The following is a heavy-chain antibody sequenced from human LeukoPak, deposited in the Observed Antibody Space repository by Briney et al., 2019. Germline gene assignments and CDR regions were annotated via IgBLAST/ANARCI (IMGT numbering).Heavy chain of an antibody. CDR2: IYYSGST. CDR3: ARHLALAVAGNAFDI. V-gene: IGHV4-61*08. D-gene: IGHD6-19*01. CDR1: GGSISSGDYY. Sequence: PSETLSLTCTVSGGSISSGDYYWSWIRQPPGKGLEWIGYIYYSGSTNYNPSLKSRVTISVDTSKNQFSLKLSSVTAADTAVYYCARHLALAVAGNAFDIWGQGTMVTVSS. J-gene: IGHJ3*02.